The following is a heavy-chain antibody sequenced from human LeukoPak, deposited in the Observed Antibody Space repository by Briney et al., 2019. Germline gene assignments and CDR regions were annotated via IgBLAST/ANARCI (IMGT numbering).Heavy chain of an antibody. D-gene: IGHD3-3*01. CDR2: ISSNGGST. CDR3: AKTSLSDPSGHYYYMDV. V-gene: IGHV3-64*01. J-gene: IGHJ6*03. CDR1: GFTFSSYA. Sequence: PGGSLRLSCAASGFTFSSYAMHWVRQAPGKGLEYVSAISSNGGSTYYANSVKGRFTISRDNSQNTVSLQLNNLRIEDTALYYCAKTSLSDPSGHYYYMDVWGKGTTVTVSS.